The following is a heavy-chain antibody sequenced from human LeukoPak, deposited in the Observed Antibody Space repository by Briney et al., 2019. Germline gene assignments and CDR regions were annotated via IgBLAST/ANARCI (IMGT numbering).Heavy chain of an antibody. V-gene: IGHV4-30-4*08. J-gene: IGHJ4*02. Sequence: SQTLSLTCTVSGGSISSGDYYWSWIRQPPGKGLGWIGYIYYSGSTYYNPSLKSRVTISVDTSKNQFSLKLSSVTAADTAVYYCAREGEIAAAGTFRNWGQGTLVTVSS. CDR1: GGSISSGDYY. D-gene: IGHD6-13*01. CDR2: IYYSGST. CDR3: AREGEIAAAGTFRN.